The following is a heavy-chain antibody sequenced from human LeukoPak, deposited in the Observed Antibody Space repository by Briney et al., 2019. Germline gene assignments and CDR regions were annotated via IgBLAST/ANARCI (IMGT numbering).Heavy chain of an antibody. Sequence: GGSLRLSCTASGFIFSTSWMTWVRQAPGKGLEWVANINLDGSEKYYVDSVRGRFTISRDNAKNSLYLQMSSLRSEDTAVYYCARRFYSGYDSYYFDYWGQGTLVTVSS. J-gene: IGHJ4*02. CDR2: INLDGSEK. V-gene: IGHV3-7*03. CDR1: GFIFSTSW. D-gene: IGHD5-12*01. CDR3: ARRFYSGYDSYYFDY.